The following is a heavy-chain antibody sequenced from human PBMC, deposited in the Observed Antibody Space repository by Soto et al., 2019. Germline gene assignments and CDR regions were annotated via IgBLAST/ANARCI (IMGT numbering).Heavy chain of an antibody. J-gene: IGHJ4*01. D-gene: IGHD3-10*01. CDR2: IYYSGST. CDR1: GGSVSSGSYY. V-gene: IGHV4-61*01. Sequence: PSETLSLTCTVSGGSVSSGSYYWSWIRQPPGKGLEWIGYIYYSGSTSYNPSLQSRVTISADVSKNQFSLDLRSVTAADTAVYYCARRWSGTDYWGHGTLVTVSS. CDR3: ARRWSGTDY.